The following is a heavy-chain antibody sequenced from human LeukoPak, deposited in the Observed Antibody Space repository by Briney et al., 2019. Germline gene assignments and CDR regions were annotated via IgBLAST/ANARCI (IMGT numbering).Heavy chain of an antibody. V-gene: IGHV5-51*01. CDR1: GYSFTNYW. J-gene: IGHJ5*02. CDR2: IYPGDSDT. Sequence: GESLKISCKGSGYSFTNYWIAWVLQMPGKGLEWMGIIYPGDSDTRYSPSFQGQVTISADKSISTAYLQWSSLKASDTAMYYCARQGSITMVRGVINPFDPWGQGTLVTVSS. CDR3: ARQGSITMVRGVINPFDP. D-gene: IGHD3-10*01.